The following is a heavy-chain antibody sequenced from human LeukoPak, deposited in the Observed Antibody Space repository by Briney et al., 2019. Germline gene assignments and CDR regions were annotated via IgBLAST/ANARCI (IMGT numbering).Heavy chain of an antibody. D-gene: IGHD3-10*02. J-gene: IGHJ4*02. Sequence: HPGRSLRLPCEASGFSFIYHSMHWVRQPPGKGLEWLAVITYDGDRKYYADSVKGRFTISRDNSKNTLYLQMNSLRVEDTAIYYCTRGMLRQPPDYWGQGMLVTVSS. CDR3: TRGMLRQPPDY. V-gene: IGHV3-30*04. CDR1: GFSFIYHS. CDR2: ITYDGDRK.